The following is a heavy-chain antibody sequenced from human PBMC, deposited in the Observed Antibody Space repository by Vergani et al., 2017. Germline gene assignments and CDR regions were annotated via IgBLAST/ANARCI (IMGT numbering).Heavy chain of an antibody. CDR3: AKAITGTTRYFDS. CDR2: ICGSGVST. Sequence: EVQLLESGGGLVQPGGSLRLSCAASGFTFSTYAMNWVRQAPGKGLEWVSTICGSGVSTYYADSVKGRFTISRDNSKNTLYLQVNSLRAEDTAVYYCAKAITGTTRYFDSWGQGTLVTVSS. CDR1: GFTFSTYA. V-gene: IGHV3-23*01. J-gene: IGHJ4*02. D-gene: IGHD1-20*01.